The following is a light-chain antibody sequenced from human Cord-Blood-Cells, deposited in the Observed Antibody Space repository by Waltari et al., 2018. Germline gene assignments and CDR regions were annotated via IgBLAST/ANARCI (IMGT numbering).Light chain of an antibody. V-gene: IGLV3-1*01. J-gene: IGLJ2*01. Sequence: SYELTQPPSVSVSPGQIASITCSGDKLGDKYACWYQQKPGQSPVLVIYQDSKRPSGIPGRFSGSNSGNTATLTISGTQAMDEADYYCQAWDSSTVVFGGGTKLTVL. CDR2: QDS. CDR1: KLGDKY. CDR3: QAWDSSTVV.